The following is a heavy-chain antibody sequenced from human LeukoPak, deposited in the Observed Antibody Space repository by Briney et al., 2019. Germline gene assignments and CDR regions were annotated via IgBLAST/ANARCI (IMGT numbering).Heavy chain of an antibody. V-gene: IGHV3-21*04. J-gene: IGHJ5*02. CDR3: ARNWFDP. CDR2: ISSSSNHI. Sequence: GGSLRLSCAASGFTFSSYSMNWVRQAPGKGLEWVSSISSSSNHIYYADSVKGRFTISRDNAKNSLYLQMNSLRFEDTAMYYCARNWFDPWGQGTLVTVSS. CDR1: GFTFSSYS.